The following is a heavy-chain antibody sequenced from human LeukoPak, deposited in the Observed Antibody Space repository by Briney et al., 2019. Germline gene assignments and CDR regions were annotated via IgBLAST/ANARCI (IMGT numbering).Heavy chain of an antibody. V-gene: IGHV4-38-2*01. J-gene: IGHJ4*02. D-gene: IGHD3-10*01. CDR2: ISQSGST. CDR1: GYSISSGYY. CDR3: ARVDGWGVVGTTGRFDY. Sequence: SETLSLTCAVSGYSISSGYYWGWIRQPPGKGLEWIGSISQSGSTYYNPPLKGRVIISLDTSKNQFSLKLSSVTATDTAVYYCARVDGWGVVGTTGRFDYWGQGTLVTVSS.